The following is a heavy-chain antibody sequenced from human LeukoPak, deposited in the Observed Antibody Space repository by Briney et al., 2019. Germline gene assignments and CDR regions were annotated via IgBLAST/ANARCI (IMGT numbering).Heavy chain of an antibody. CDR2: IYYSGST. CDR3: ARDVGYYFDY. CDR1: GGSISSYY. V-gene: IGHV4-59*01. Sequence: SETLSLXCTVSGGSISSYYWSWIRQPPGKGLEWIGYIYYSGSTNYNPSLKSRVTISVDRSKNQFSLKLSSVTAADTAVYYCARDVGYYFDYWGPGTLVTVSS. J-gene: IGHJ4*02.